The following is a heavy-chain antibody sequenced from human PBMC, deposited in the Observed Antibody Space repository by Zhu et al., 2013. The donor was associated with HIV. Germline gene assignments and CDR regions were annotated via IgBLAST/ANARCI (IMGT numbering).Heavy chain of an antibody. D-gene: IGHD1-7*01. CDR1: GGTFYNHA. Sequence: QVQLVQSGAEVKKPGSSVKVSCKASGGTFYNHAINWVRQAPGQGLEWLGWISVYTGDTHYAQNLQDRVTMTTDTSTTTAYMELRRLTSDDTALYYCATATGTTDFDYWGQGTLVTVSS. J-gene: IGHJ4*02. CDR3: ATATGTTDFDY. CDR2: ISVYTGDT. V-gene: IGHV1-18*01.